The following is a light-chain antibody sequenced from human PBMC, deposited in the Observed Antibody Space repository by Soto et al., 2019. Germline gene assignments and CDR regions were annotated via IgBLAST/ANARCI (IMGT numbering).Light chain of an antibody. J-gene: IGKJ4*01. CDR2: GAS. V-gene: IGKV3-20*01. CDR3: HHYGSSPPLA. CDR1: QSVSSVF. Sequence: EFVLTQSPGTLSLSPGERATLSCRASQSVSSVFLAWYQQKPGQPPRLLIYGASTRGSGIPDRFSSSGSGTDFTLTISRLEPEDFAVYYCHHYGSSPPLAFGGGTKVDIK.